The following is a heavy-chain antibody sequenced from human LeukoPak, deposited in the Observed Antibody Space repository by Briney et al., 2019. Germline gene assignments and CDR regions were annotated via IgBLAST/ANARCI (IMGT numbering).Heavy chain of an antibody. J-gene: IGHJ5*02. D-gene: IGHD6-13*01. CDR3: ARVGGGSSFYNQYNWFDP. V-gene: IGHV1-2*02. CDR2: INPNSGGT. Sequence: GASVKVSCKASGYTFMKYGISWVRQAPGQGLEWMGWINPNSGGTNYAQKFQGRVTMTRDTSISTAYMELSRLRSDDTAVYYCARVGGGSSFYNQYNWFDPWGQGTLVTVSS. CDR1: GYTFMKYG.